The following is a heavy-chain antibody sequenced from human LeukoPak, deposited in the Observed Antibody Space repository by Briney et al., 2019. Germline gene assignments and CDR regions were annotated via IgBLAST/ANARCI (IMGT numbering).Heavy chain of an antibody. J-gene: IGHJ4*02. CDR2: IKGDGSST. Sequence: GGSLRLSCAASGFTFSSYWMHWVRHTPGKGLVWVSRIKGDGSSTSYADSVKGRFTISRDNAKNTLYLQMNSLRAEDTAVYYCARRGYDSSGYIDYWGQGTLVTVSS. D-gene: IGHD3-22*01. CDR3: ARRGYDSSGYIDY. V-gene: IGHV3-74*01. CDR1: GFTFSSYW.